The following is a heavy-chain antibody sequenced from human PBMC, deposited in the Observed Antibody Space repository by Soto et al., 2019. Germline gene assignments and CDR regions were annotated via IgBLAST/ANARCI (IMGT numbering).Heavy chain of an antibody. CDR2: IYYSGNT. CDR3: ARQDYDFWSGSRRPPYYSMDV. V-gene: IGHV4-61*01. Sequence: PSGTVSLTCSVSGDCSNSEKYYWSGIRQPPGKGLEWIGYIYYSGNTNYNPSLKTRVTIALDTSKNQFSLKLSSVTAADTAVYYCARQDYDFWSGSRRPPYYSMDVSG. J-gene: IGHJ6*03. D-gene: IGHD3-3*01. CDR1: GDCSNSEKYY.